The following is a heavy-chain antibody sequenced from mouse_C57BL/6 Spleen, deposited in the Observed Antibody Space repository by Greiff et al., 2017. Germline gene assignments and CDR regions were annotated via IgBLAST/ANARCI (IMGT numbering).Heavy chain of an antibody. J-gene: IGHJ4*01. CDR2: ISSGGSYT. Sequence: EVKVVESGGDLVKPGGSLKLSCAASGFTFSSYGMSWVRQTPDKRLEWVATISSGGSYTYYPDSVKGRFTISRDNAKNTLYLQMSSLKSEDTAMYYCARRLYYDYDDYAMDYWGQGTSVTVSS. CDR3: ARRLYYDYDDYAMDY. V-gene: IGHV5-6*01. D-gene: IGHD2-4*01. CDR1: GFTFSSYG.